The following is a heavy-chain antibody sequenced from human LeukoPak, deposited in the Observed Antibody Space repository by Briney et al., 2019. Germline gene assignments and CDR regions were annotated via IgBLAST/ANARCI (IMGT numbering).Heavy chain of an antibody. V-gene: IGHV3-21*01. CDR1: GFTFSSYS. CDR3: ARAGYGYYHDSSGRSPADY. CDR2: ISSSSSYI. J-gene: IGHJ4*02. D-gene: IGHD3-22*01. Sequence: GGSLRLSCAASGFTFSSYSMNWVRQAPGKGLEWVSSISSSSSYIYYADSVKGRFTISRDNAKNSLYLQMNSLRAEDTAVYYCARAGYGYYHDSSGRSPADYWGQGTLVTVPS.